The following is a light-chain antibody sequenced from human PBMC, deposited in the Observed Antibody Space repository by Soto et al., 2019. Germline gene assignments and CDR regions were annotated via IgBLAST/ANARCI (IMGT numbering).Light chain of an antibody. V-gene: IGKV3-20*01. J-gene: IGKJ1*01. CDR2: DSS. CDR1: QSLSSNF. Sequence: EIVLTQSPATLSLSPGERATLSCRASQSLSSNFLAWYQQKPGQPPRLLIYDSSTSATGFPDRFSGSGSSTAFTLTIISRQPDDFAVYYCQQYDISPWTFGQGTKVEIK. CDR3: QQYDISPWT.